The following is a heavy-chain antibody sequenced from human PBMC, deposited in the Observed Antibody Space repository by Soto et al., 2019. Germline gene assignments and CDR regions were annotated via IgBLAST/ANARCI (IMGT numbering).Heavy chain of an antibody. J-gene: IGHJ3*02. CDR1: GFTFSSYG. D-gene: IGHD2-15*01. Sequence: GGSLRLCCAASGFTFSSYGMHWVRQAPGKGLEWVAVIWYDGSNKYYADSVKGRFTISRDNSKNTLYLQMNSLRAEDTAVYYCARDESVVAATLDAFDIWGQGTMVTVSS. V-gene: IGHV3-33*01. CDR3: ARDESVVAATLDAFDI. CDR2: IWYDGSNK.